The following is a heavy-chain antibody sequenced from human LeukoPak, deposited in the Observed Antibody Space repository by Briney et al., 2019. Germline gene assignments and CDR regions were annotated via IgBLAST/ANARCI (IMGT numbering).Heavy chain of an antibody. CDR3: ARNNRAARPGYFDY. V-gene: IGHV4-39*07. CDR2: IYYSGST. J-gene: IGHJ4*02. D-gene: IGHD6-6*01. Sequence: SETLSLTCTVSGGSISSSSYYWGWIRQPPGTGLEWIGSIYYSGSTYYNPSLKSRVTISVDTSKNQFSLKLSSVTAADTAVYYCARNNRAARPGYFDYWGQGTLVTVSS. CDR1: GGSISSSSYY.